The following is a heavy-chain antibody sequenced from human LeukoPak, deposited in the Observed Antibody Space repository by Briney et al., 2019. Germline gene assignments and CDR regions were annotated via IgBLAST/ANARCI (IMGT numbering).Heavy chain of an antibody. Sequence: GRSLGLSCAASGFTFSNYAMHWVRQAPGKGLQWVAVIAHDVSNIYYADSVRGRFTISRDNSKNMLFLQMNSLTSEDTAVYYCARDPFVGIPDYFDSWGQGTLVAVSS. V-gene: IGHV3-30-3*01. CDR1: GFTFSNYA. J-gene: IGHJ4*02. D-gene: IGHD1-26*01. CDR3: ARDPFVGIPDYFDS. CDR2: IAHDVSNI.